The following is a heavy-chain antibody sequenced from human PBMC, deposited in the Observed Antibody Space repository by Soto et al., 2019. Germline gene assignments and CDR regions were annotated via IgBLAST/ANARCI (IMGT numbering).Heavy chain of an antibody. CDR2: MYHSGNT. Sequence: QLQLQESGPGLVKPSQTLSLTCAVSGGSMHSGSYSWSWIRQPPGKGLEWIGYMYHSGNTYYSPSLESRATISVDRSKNQFSLNLTSVTAADTAVYYCARVTPATPYYAMDVWGRGTTVTVSS. V-gene: IGHV4-30-2*01. CDR3: ARVTPATPYYAMDV. CDR1: GGSMHSGSYS. D-gene: IGHD2-15*01. J-gene: IGHJ6*02.